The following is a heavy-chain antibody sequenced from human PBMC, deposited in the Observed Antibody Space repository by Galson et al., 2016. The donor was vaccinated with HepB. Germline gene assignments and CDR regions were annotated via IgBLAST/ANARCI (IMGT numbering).Heavy chain of an antibody. J-gene: IGHJ4*02. CDR2: ISSSSSYI. V-gene: IGHV3-21*01. CDR3: ARAVSWGYGDYAGY. CDR1: GFTFSSYS. D-gene: IGHD4-17*01. Sequence: SLRLSCAASGFTFSSYSMNWVRQAPGKGLEWVSCISSSSSYIYYGDSVKGRITISRDNAKNSLYLQMNSLRAEDTAVYYCARAVSWGYGDYAGYWGQGTLVTVSS.